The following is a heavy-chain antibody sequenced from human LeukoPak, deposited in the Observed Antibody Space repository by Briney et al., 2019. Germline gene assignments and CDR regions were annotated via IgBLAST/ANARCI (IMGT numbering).Heavy chain of an antibody. D-gene: IGHD3/OR15-3a*01. CDR2: IYYSGST. CDR3: ATRTGYYDGFDY. CDR1: GGSISSYD. J-gene: IGHJ4*02. V-gene: IGHV4-59*01. Sequence: SETLSLTCTASGGSISSYDWSWIRQPPGKGLEWIGYIYYSGSTNYNPSLKSRVTISVDTSKNQFSLKLSSVTAADTAVYYCATRTGYYDGFDYWGQGTLVTVSS.